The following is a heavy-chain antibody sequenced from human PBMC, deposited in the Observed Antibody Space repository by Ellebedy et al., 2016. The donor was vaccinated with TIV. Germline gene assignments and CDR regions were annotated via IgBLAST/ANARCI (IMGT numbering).Heavy chain of an antibody. CDR3: ARGLRGSGRPRSHYYYYGMDV. D-gene: IGHD3-10*01. J-gene: IGHJ6*02. Sequence: GESLKISXAASGFTFSNAWMNWVRQAPGKGLEWVGRIKSKTDGGTTDYAAPVKGRFTISRDDSKNTLYLQMNSLRAEDTAVYYCARGLRGSGRPRSHYYYYGMDVWGQGTTVTVSS. CDR2: IKSKTDGGTT. CDR1: GFTFSNAW. V-gene: IGHV3-15*07.